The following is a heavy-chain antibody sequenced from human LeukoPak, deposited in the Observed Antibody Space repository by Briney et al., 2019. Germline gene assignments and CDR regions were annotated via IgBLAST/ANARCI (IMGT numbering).Heavy chain of an antibody. Sequence: PSETLSLTCTVSGYSISSGYYWGWIRQPPGKGLEWIGSIYHSGSTYYNPSLKSRVTISVDTSKNQFSLKLSSVTAADTAVYYCARDQDLYYYDSSGLTYFDYWGQGTLVTVSS. CDR3: ARDQDLYYYDSSGLTYFDY. J-gene: IGHJ4*02. D-gene: IGHD3-22*01. CDR1: GYSISSGYY. CDR2: IYHSGST. V-gene: IGHV4-38-2*02.